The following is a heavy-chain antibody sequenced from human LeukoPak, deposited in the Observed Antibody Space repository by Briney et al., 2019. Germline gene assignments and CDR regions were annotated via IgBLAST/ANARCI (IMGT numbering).Heavy chain of an antibody. CDR2: ITTTFYT. Sequence: GGSLRLSCAASGFTFSSYSFNWVRQVPGKGLEWVSSITTTFYTYYTDSVKGRFTISRDNAKNSLYLQMISLRAEDTAVYYCARGYSSSYRIDYWGQGTLVTVSS. CDR3: ARGYSSSYRIDY. V-gene: IGHV3-21*01. D-gene: IGHD6-6*01. J-gene: IGHJ4*02. CDR1: GFTFSSYS.